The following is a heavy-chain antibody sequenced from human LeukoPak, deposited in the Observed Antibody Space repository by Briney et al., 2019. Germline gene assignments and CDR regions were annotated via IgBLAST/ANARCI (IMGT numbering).Heavy chain of an antibody. Sequence: GESLKISCKGSGYSFTSYWIGWVRQMPGKGLEWMGIIYPGDSDTRYSPSFQGQVTISADKSISTAYLQWSSLKASDTAMYYCARPKAYYYDSSGYYSDASDIWGQGTMVTVSS. CDR2: IYPGDSDT. V-gene: IGHV5-51*01. CDR1: GYSFTSYW. CDR3: ARPKAYYYDSSGYYSDASDI. J-gene: IGHJ3*02. D-gene: IGHD3-22*01.